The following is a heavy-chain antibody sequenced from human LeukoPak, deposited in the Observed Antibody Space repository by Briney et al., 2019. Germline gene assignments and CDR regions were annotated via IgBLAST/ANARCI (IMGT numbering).Heavy chain of an antibody. D-gene: IGHD3-3*01. CDR3: ARHGGYDFWSGYYTLPYYYYMGV. CDR1: GYSFTKYW. Sequence: GESLKISCKGSGYSFTKYWIGWVRQMPGKGLEWMGIIYPGDSDTRYSPSFQGQVTISADKSISTAYLQWSSLKASDTAMYYCARHGGYDFWSGYYTLPYYYYMGVWGKGTTVTVSS. V-gene: IGHV5-51*01. J-gene: IGHJ6*03. CDR2: IYPGDSDT.